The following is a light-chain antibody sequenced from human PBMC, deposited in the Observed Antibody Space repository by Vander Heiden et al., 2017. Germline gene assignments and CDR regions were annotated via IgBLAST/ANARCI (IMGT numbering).Light chain of an antibody. Sequence: DMQMTQSPSSVSASVGDRVTITCRASQGISSWLAWYQQKPGKAPRLLIYAASSWHSGVPARFSGGGSGTDFTLTISSLQSEDFAIYYCQQANSFPRTFGEGTKVEIK. CDR2: AAS. V-gene: IGKV1-12*01. CDR1: QGISSW. J-gene: IGKJ2*02. CDR3: QQANSFPRT.